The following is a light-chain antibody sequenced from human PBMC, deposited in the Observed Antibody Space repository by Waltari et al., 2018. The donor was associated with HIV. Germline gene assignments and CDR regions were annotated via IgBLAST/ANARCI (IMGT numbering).Light chain of an antibody. J-gene: IGLJ2*01. V-gene: IGLV3-21*04. Sequence: SYVVTQSPSVSAAPGEPARLTCGADNIGNKSVHWYQQKSAQAPVLGIYDDDDRPSGIPERFSGSNSGNTATLTISGVEAGDEADYYCQVWHTSSDHVIFGGGTKLTVL. CDR1: NIGNKS. CDR3: QVWHTSSDHVI. CDR2: DDD.